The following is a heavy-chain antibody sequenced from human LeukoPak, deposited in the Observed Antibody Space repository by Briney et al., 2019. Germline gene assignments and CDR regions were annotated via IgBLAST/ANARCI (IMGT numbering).Heavy chain of an antibody. Sequence: SETLSLTCTVSGGSISSGGYYWSWIRQPPGKGLEWIGYIYYSGSTNYNPSLKSRVTISVDTSKNQFSLKLSSVTAADTAVYYCARVGVTLTTYDYWGQGTLVTVSS. J-gene: IGHJ4*02. V-gene: IGHV4-61*08. D-gene: IGHD2/OR15-2a*01. CDR1: GGSISSGGYY. CDR2: IYYSGST. CDR3: ARVGVTLTTYDY.